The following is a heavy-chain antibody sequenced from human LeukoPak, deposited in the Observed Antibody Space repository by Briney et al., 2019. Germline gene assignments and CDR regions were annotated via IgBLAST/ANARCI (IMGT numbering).Heavy chain of an antibody. CDR2: IYYSGST. J-gene: IGHJ3*02. Sequence: SETLSLTCTVSGGSISSSSYYWGWIRQPPGKGLEWIGSIYYSGSTYYNPSLKSRVTISVDTSKNQFSLKLSSVTAADTAVYCCARDLFNTAGDAFDIWGQGTMVTVSS. CDR3: ARDLFNTAGDAFDI. D-gene: IGHD2-8*02. V-gene: IGHV4-39*07. CDR1: GGSISSSSYY.